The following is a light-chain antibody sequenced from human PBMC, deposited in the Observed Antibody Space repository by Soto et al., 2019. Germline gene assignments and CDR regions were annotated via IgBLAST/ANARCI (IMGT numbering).Light chain of an antibody. J-gene: IGLJ1*01. CDR3: YSAADDKGNV. Sequence: SYELTQPSSVSVSPGQTARITCSGDVLSKKYARWFQQKPDQAPLLLLYKDSERPSGIPERFSGSSSGTTVTLTISGAQVEDEADYYCYSAADDKGNVFGTGTKLTVL. CDR2: KDS. CDR1: VLSKKY. V-gene: IGLV3-27*01.